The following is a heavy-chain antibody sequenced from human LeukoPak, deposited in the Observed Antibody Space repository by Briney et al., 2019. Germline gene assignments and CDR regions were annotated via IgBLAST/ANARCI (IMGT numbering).Heavy chain of an antibody. Sequence: PGGSLRLSCAASVFTVSSNYMSWVRQAPGKGLEWVSVIYSGGSTYYADSVKGRFTICRDNSKNTLYIQMNSLRAEDTAVYYCARDRVVATRQGDYYYGMDVWGQGTTVTVSS. CDR1: VFTVSSNY. CDR2: IYSGGST. V-gene: IGHV3-66*01. D-gene: IGHD5-12*01. J-gene: IGHJ6*02. CDR3: ARDRVVATRQGDYYYGMDV.